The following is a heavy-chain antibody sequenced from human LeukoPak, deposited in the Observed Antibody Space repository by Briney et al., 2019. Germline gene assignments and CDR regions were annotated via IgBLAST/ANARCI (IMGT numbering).Heavy chain of an antibody. CDR3: ARARIMITFGGVIAQRSPFDY. J-gene: IGHJ4*02. CDR1: GYTFTSYG. CDR2: ISAYNGNT. Sequence: EASVKVSCKASGYTFTSYGISWVRQAPGQGLEWMGWISAYNGNTNYAQKLQGRVTMTTDTSTSTAYMELRSLRSDDTAVYYCARARIMITFGGVIAQRSPFDYWGQGTLVTVSS. D-gene: IGHD3-16*02. V-gene: IGHV1-18*01.